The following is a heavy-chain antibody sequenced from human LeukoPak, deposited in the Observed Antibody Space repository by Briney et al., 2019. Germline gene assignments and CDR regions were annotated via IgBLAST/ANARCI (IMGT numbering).Heavy chain of an antibody. J-gene: IGHJ4*02. CDR1: GFTFNKAR. CDR3: TTAQFFNSSGSPAY. V-gene: IGHV3-15*01. CDR2: FTSKTDGGTT. Sequence: GGSLRLSRAASGFTFNKARMNWVRQGPGKGLEWVGRFTSKTDGGTTDYAAPVRGRFTISRDDSKDTLYLQMNSLKTEDTAVYYCTTAQFFNSSGSPAYWGQGTLVTVSS. D-gene: IGHD3-22*01.